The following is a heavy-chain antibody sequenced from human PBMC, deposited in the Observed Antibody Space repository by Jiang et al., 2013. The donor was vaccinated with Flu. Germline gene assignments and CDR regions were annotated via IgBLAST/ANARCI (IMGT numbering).Heavy chain of an antibody. Sequence: TLSLTCTVSGGSISNSGYYWGWIRQPPGKGLEWIGSIYYSGSAYYNPSLQSRVTISVDTSKNQFSLKLNSVTAADTAVYYCARLNRMIAIQNYYYHSLDVWGQGTTVTVSS. D-gene: IGHD2-21*01. CDR3: ARLNRMIAIQNYYYHSLDV. CDR2: IYYSGSA. CDR1: GGSISNSGYY. V-gene: IGHV4-39*07. J-gene: IGHJ6*02.